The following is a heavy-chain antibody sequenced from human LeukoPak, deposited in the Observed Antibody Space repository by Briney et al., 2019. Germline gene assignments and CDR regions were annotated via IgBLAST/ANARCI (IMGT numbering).Heavy chain of an antibody. CDR1: GLTFSSYA. CDR3: AKDPNGDYIGAFDF. CDR2: IIGNGGWA. V-gene: IGHV3-23*01. D-gene: IGHD4-17*01. J-gene: IGHJ3*01. Sequence: GGSLRLSCAASGLTFSSYAMMWLRQAPGKGLEWVSAIIGNGGWALYADSVKGRFTISRDDTKNTLYLQMSSLRAEDTAVYYCAKDPNGDYIGAFDFWGQGTMVTVSS.